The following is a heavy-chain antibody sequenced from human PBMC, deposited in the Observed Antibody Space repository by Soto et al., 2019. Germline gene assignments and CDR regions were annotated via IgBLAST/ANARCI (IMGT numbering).Heavy chain of an antibody. V-gene: IGHV3-30*18. CDR1: GFTFSSYA. Sequence: QVQLVESGGGVVQPGRSLRLSCAASGFTFSSYAMHWVRQAPVKGLEWVAVISYDGSDKYYADSVKGRFTISRDNSKNTLNLQMNSLRADDTAVYYCAKALGELSPESYDYWGQVTLITVSS. D-gene: IGHD3-16*02. CDR2: ISYDGSDK. CDR3: AKALGELSPESYDY. J-gene: IGHJ4*02.